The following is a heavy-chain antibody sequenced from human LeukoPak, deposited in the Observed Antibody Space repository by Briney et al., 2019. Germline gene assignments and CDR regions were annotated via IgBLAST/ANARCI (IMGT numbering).Heavy chain of an antibody. V-gene: IGHV3-49*04. J-gene: IGHJ4*02. CDR1: GFTFGDYA. CDR3: TRDRSPFRTANDDY. CDR2: IRSKAYGGTT. D-gene: IGHD5-18*01. Sequence: QLGGSLRLSCTASGFTFGDYAMGWVRQAPGKGLEWVGFIRSKAYGGTTEYAASVKGRFTISRDDSKSIAYLQMNSLKTEDTAVYYCTRDRSPFRTANDDYWGQGTLVTVSS.